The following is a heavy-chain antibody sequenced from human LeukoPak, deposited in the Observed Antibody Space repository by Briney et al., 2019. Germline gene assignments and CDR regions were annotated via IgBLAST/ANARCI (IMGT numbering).Heavy chain of an antibody. D-gene: IGHD6-13*01. Sequence: GASVKVSCKASGYTFTSYDISWVRQATGQGLEWMGWMNPNSANTGYAQKFQGRVTMTRNTSISTAYMELSSLRSEDTAVYYCARLASSSWPLYYYYGMDVWGQGTTFTVSS. CDR2: MNPNSANT. V-gene: IGHV1-8*01. J-gene: IGHJ6*02. CDR3: ARLASSSWPLYYYYGMDV. CDR1: GYTFTSYD.